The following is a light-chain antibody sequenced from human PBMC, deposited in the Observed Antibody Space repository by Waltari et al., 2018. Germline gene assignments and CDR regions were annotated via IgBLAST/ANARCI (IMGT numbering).Light chain of an antibody. CDR2: AAS. J-gene: IGKJ1*01. CDR1: QSISKY. CDR3: QNHERLPAT. V-gene: IGKV3-20*01. Sequence: VLTQSPGPLSFSPGETATLSCRASQSISKYLVWYQQRPGHAPRLLIYAASTRATGVPDRFSGSGYGTDFTLTISRLEPEDFAVYYCQNHERLPATFGQGTKVEIK.